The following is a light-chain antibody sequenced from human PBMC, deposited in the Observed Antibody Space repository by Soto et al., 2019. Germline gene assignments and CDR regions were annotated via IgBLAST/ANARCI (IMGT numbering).Light chain of an antibody. CDR1: QDISNY. Sequence: DIQMTQSPSSLSASVGDRVTITCQASQDISNYLNWYQQKPGKAPKLLIYDASNLETGVPSRFSGSRSGTDFTFTIISLQPEDIATYYCQQYDNLPVTFGQGTKLEIK. J-gene: IGKJ2*01. V-gene: IGKV1-33*01. CDR3: QQYDNLPVT. CDR2: DAS.